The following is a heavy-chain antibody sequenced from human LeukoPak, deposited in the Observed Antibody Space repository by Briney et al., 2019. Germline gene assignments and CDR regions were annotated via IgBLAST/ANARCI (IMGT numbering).Heavy chain of an antibody. D-gene: IGHD4-17*01. J-gene: IGHJ6*03. V-gene: IGHV4-34*01. CDR2: LNHSGST. CDR1: GGSFSGYY. Sequence: SETLSLTCAVYGGSFSGYYWSWIRPPPGKGPEWIGELNHSGSTNYDPSLKRRVTISVDTSKNQFSLKLSSVTAADTAVYYCAGLFDYGDSHYYYYYMDVWGKGTTVTVSS. CDR3: AGLFDYGDSHYYYYYMDV.